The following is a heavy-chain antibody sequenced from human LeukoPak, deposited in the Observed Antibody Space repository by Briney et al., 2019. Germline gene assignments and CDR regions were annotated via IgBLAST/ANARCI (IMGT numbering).Heavy chain of an antibody. Sequence: PGGSLRLSCAASGFTFSSYAMHWVRQAPGKGLEWVAVISYDGSNKYYADSVKGRFTISRDNSKNTLYLQMNSLRAEDTAVYYCAREGAYYYDSSGYYNDYWGQGTLVTVSS. D-gene: IGHD3-22*01. CDR3: AREGAYYYDSSGYYNDY. V-gene: IGHV3-30-3*01. CDR2: ISYDGSNK. J-gene: IGHJ4*02. CDR1: GFTFSSYA.